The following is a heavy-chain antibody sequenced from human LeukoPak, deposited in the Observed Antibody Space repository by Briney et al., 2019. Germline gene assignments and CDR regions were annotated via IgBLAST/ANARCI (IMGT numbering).Heavy chain of an antibody. CDR2: IYSSGST. CDR3: AREAPTGIDY. J-gene: IGHJ4*02. CDR1: GASITTHF. Sequence: SETLSLTCTVSGASITTHFWTWIRQPPGKGLEWIGYIYSSGSTNYNPSLKSRVTISVDTSKNQFSLRLSSVTTADTAMYYCAREAPTGIDYWGQGTPVTVSP. V-gene: IGHV4-59*11. D-gene: IGHD1-14*01.